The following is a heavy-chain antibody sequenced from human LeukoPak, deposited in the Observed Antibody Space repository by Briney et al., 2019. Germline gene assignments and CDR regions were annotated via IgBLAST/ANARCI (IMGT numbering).Heavy chain of an antibody. Sequence: ASVKVSCKASGYTFTGYYMHWVRQAPGQGLEWMGWINPNSGGTNYAQKFQGRVTMTRDTSISTAYMELSRLRSDDTAVYYCARDFDSMIVVYGYDYWGQGTLVTVPS. CDR2: INPNSGGT. CDR1: GYTFTGYY. D-gene: IGHD3-22*01. J-gene: IGHJ4*02. CDR3: ARDFDSMIVVYGYDY. V-gene: IGHV1-2*02.